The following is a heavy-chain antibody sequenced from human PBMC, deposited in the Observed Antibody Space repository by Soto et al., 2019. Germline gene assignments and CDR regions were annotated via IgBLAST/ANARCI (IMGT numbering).Heavy chain of an antibody. CDR3: ARDVPDVWTGHEGIDV. Sequence: PSETLSLTCTVSGGSISNGGYYWTWIRQHPGKGLEWIGYIYYSGSTYYTPSLQSRVTISVDTSKNQFSLKLTSVTAADTAVYYCARDVPDVWTGHEGIDVWGQGTTVTVSS. V-gene: IGHV4-31*03. CDR2: IYYSGST. D-gene: IGHD3-9*01. CDR1: GGSISNGGYY. J-gene: IGHJ6*02.